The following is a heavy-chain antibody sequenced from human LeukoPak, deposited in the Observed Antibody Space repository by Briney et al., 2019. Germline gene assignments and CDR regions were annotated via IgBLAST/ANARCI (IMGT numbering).Heavy chain of an antibody. Sequence: SVKVSCKASGGTFSSYAISWVRQAPGQGLEWMGRIIPIFGTANYAQKFQGRVTITTDESTSTAYMELSSLRSEDTAVYYCARGSRGWYEGPPFDPWREGTLVTVSS. D-gene: IGHD6-19*01. CDR3: ARGSRGWYEGPPFDP. CDR2: IIPIFGTA. V-gene: IGHV1-69*05. CDR1: GGTFSSYA. J-gene: IGHJ5*02.